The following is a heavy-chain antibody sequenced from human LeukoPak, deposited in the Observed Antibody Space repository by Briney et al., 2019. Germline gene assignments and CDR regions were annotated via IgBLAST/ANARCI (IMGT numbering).Heavy chain of an antibody. D-gene: IGHD2-2*02. CDR1: GFTVSSNY. Sequence: GGSLRLSCAASGFTVSSNYMSWVRQAPGKGLECVSIIYSGGSTNYADSVKGRFTISRDNSKNTLYLQMNSLRAEDTAVYYCAKGGCSASCYSTYWAQGTLVTVSS. CDR2: IYSGGST. J-gene: IGHJ4*02. CDR3: AKGGCSASCYSTY. V-gene: IGHV3-53*01.